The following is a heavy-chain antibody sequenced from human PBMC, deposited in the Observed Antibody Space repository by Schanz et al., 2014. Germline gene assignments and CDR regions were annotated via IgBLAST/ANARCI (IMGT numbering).Heavy chain of an antibody. V-gene: IGHV3-23*01. Sequence: EVQLLESGGGLVQPGGSLRLSCAASGFTFSSYAMSWVRQAPGKGPEWVSAISGSGGSTYYADSVRGRFTMSRDNSKNTVHLQISSLRVEDTAVYYCAKSQGSSFDSWGQGTLVTVSS. D-gene: IGHD6-13*01. J-gene: IGHJ4*02. CDR2: ISGSGGST. CDR3: AKSQGSSFDS. CDR1: GFTFSSYA.